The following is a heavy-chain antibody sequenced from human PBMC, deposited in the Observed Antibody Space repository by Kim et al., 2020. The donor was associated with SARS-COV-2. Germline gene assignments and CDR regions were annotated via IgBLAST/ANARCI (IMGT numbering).Heavy chain of an antibody. CDR3: AKDRSGRGTFDY. Sequence: YYADAVKDRFTISRDNSKDTLYLQMNSLRAEDTAVYYCAKDRSGRGTFDYWGQGTLVTVSS. J-gene: IGHJ4*02. D-gene: IGHD3-10*01. V-gene: IGHV3-33*06.